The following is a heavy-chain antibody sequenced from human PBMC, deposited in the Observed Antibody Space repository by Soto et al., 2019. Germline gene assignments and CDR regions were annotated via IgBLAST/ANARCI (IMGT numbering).Heavy chain of an antibody. CDR1: GYTFTGYY. CDR2: INPNSGGT. D-gene: IGHD2-2*01. Sequence: ASVKVSCKASGYTFTGYYMHWVRQAPGQGLEWMGWINPNSGGTDYAQKFQGWVTMTRDTSISTAYMELSRLRSDDTAVYYYARGGDVGVPAAMAYYYGMDVWGQGTTVTVSS. J-gene: IGHJ6*02. CDR3: ARGGDVGVPAAMAYYYGMDV. V-gene: IGHV1-2*04.